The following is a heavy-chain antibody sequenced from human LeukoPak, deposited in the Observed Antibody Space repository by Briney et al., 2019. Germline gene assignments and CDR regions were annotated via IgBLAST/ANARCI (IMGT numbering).Heavy chain of an antibody. CDR3: ASRSSVAGTGPG. D-gene: IGHD6-13*01. Sequence: GGSLRLSCAASGFTFDDYGMSWVRQGPGKGLEWVSAINRNGDSTGYADSVKGRFTISRDNAKNSLYLQMNNLRAEDTAVYYCASRSSVAGTGPGWGQGTLVTVSS. V-gene: IGHV3-20*04. CDR1: GFTFDDYG. J-gene: IGHJ4*02. CDR2: INRNGDST.